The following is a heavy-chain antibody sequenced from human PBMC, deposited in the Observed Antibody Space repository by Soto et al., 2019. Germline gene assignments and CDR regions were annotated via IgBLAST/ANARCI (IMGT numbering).Heavy chain of an antibody. V-gene: IGHV4-34*01. CDR3: AREKPYSSSWYHDY. J-gene: IGHJ4*02. Sequence: QVQLQQWGAGLLKPSETLSLTCAVYGGSFSGYYWSWIRQSPGKGLEWIGEINHSGSTNYNPSLKSRVTLSVDTAKNQFSLKLSSVSAADTAVYYCAREKPYSSSWYHDYWGQGTLVTVSS. CDR1: GGSFSGYY. D-gene: IGHD6-13*01. CDR2: INHSGST.